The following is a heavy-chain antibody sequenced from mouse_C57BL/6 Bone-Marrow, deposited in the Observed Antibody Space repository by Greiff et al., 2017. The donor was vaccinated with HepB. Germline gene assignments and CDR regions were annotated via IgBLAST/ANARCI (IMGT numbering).Heavy chain of an antibody. CDR2: ISDGGSYT. J-gene: IGHJ2*01. CDR3: ARVPIYYGNSTDC. CDR1: GFTFSSYA. V-gene: IGHV5-4*01. D-gene: IGHD2-1*01. Sequence: DVQLVESGGGLVKPGGSLKLSCAASGFTFSSYAMSWVRQTPEKRLEWVATISDGGSYTYYPDNVKGRFTISRDNAKNNLYLQMSNLKSEDTAMYYCARVPIYYGNSTDCWGQGTTLTVSS.